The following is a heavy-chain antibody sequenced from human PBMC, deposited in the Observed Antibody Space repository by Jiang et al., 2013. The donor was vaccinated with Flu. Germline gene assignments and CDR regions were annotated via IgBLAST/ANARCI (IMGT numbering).Heavy chain of an antibody. J-gene: IGHJ3*02. Sequence: QSGSELKKPGASVKVSCKASGYTFTSYAMNWVRQAPGQGLEWMGWINTNTGNPTYAQGFTGRFVFSLDTSVSTAYLQISGLKAEDTAVYYCARDLVRYFDWWSAFDIWGQGTMVTVSS. CDR2: INTNTGNP. CDR3: ARDLVRYFDWWSAFDI. V-gene: IGHV7-4-1*02. D-gene: IGHD3-9*01. CDR1: GYTFTSYA.